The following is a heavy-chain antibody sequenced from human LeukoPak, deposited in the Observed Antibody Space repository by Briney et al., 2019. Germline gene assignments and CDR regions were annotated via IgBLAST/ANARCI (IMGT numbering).Heavy chain of an antibody. J-gene: IGHJ6*03. D-gene: IGHD5-12*01. V-gene: IGHV3-53*01. CDR3: ARAKDSGYDLNYYYYYMDV. Sequence: AGGSLRLSCAASGFTVRSSYMSWVRQAPGKGLEWVSVIYSGGRTYYADSVKGRFTIFRDNSKNTLYLQMSSLRAEDTAVYYCARAKDSGYDLNYYYYYMDVWGKGTTVTVSS. CDR1: GFTVRSSY. CDR2: IYSGGRT.